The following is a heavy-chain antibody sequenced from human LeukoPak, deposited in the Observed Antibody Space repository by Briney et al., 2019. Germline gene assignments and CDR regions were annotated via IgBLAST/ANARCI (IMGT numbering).Heavy chain of an antibody. CDR2: ISGSGGST. CDR1: EFTFSTFA. D-gene: IGHD2-15*01. J-gene: IGHJ4*02. CDR3: AKSIGGVALVAADF. Sequence: GGSLRLSCAASEFTFSTFAMTWVRQAPGKGLEWVSVISGSGGSTYYAYSVKGRFILSRHNSKNTLYLQMNSLRAQDTPVNHCAKSIGGVALVAADFWGQGTLVT. V-gene: IGHV3-23*01.